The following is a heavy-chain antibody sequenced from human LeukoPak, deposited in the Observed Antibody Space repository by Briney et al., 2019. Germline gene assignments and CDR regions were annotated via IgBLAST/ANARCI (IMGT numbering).Heavy chain of an antibody. CDR1: GFTFSSYA. CDR2: ISYDGSNK. J-gene: IGHJ4*02. Sequence: GGSLRLSCAASGFTFSSYAMHWVRQAPGKGLEWVAVISYDGSNKYYADSVKGRFTISRDNSKNTLYLQMNSLRGEDTAVYYCARGRRARNWGSREGHHPDWGQGTLVTVSS. V-gene: IGHV3-30*04. CDR3: ARGRRARNWGSREGHHPD. D-gene: IGHD7-27*01.